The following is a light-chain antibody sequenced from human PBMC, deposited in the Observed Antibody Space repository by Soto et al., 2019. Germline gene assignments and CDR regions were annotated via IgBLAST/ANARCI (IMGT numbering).Light chain of an antibody. V-gene: IGKV3-20*01. CDR2: GAS. CDR3: QQYSNSAWT. J-gene: IGKJ1*01. Sequence: DLADSPITLTLSPGERATLSCRASQSVSSSYLAWYQQKPGQAPRLLIFGASSRATGIPDRFSGSGSESDFTLTITRLEPEDFAVYYCQQYSNSAWTFGQGT. CDR1: QSVSSSY.